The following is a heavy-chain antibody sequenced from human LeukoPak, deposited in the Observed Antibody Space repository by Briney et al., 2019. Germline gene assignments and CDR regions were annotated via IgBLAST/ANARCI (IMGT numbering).Heavy chain of an antibody. CDR1: GFTFSSYA. D-gene: IGHD2-2*01. Sequence: PGGSLRLSCAASGFTFSSYAMSWVRQAPGKGLEWVSAISGSGGSTYYADSVKGRFTISRDNSKNTLYLQMNSLRAEDTAVYYRASRYCSSTSCYPRDAFDIWGQGTMVTVSS. CDR2: ISGSGGST. V-gene: IGHV3-23*01. CDR3: ASRYCSSTSCYPRDAFDI. J-gene: IGHJ3*02.